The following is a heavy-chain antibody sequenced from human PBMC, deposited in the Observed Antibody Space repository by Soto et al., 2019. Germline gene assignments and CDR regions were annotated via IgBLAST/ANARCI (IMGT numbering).Heavy chain of an antibody. CDR3: ARGPGTSYFDY. V-gene: IGHV3-33*01. CDR1: GFTFSSYG. D-gene: IGHD2-2*01. Sequence: PGGSLRLSCAASGFTFSSYGMHWARQAPGKGLEWVAVIWSGGSNENYADSVKGRFTISRDNSKNMLYLQMNSLRAEDTAVYYCARGPGTSYFDYWGQGSLVTVSS. CDR2: IWSGGSNE. J-gene: IGHJ4*02.